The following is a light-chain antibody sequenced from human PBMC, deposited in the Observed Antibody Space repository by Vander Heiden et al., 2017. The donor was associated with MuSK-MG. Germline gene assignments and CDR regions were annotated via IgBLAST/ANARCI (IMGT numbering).Light chain of an antibody. V-gene: IGKV1-33*01. Sequence: DIQMTQSPSSLSASVGDRVTITCQASQDISNYLNWYQQKPGQAPKLLIYDASNLETGVPSRFSGSGSGTDFTLTISRLQPEDFATYYCQQEDNRPLTFGGGTKVEIK. J-gene: IGKJ4*01. CDR1: QDISNY. CDR2: DAS. CDR3: QQEDNRPLT.